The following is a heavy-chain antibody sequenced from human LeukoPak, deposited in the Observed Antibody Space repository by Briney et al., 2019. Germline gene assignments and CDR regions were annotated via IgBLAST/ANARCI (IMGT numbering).Heavy chain of an antibody. CDR2: TYFNGMT. D-gene: IGHD3-10*01. CDR3: ARQFPPYHSGSHYFDN. CDR1: GGAITGHY. V-gene: IGHV4-59*08. Sequence: PSETLSLTCNVSGGAITGHYWSWLRQSPEKGLEWIGFTYFNGMTKYSPSLESRVTISVDTSKNQFSLRLTSVTAADTAVYFCARQFPPYHSGSHYFDNWGQGMQVTVSS. J-gene: IGHJ4*02.